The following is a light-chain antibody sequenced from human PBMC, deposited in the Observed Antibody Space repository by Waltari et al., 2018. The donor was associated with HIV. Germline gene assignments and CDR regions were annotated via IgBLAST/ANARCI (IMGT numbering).Light chain of an antibody. Sequence: QSALTQPASVSGSPGQSLTISCTGTNRDTGNYKFVSWDQLYPGKAPKLIIYEDNKRPSGISNRFSASKSADTASLTISGLQAEDEADYYCCAYAGGLEFGGGTKLTVL. CDR1: NRDTGNYKF. J-gene: IGLJ2*01. V-gene: IGLV2-23*01. CDR3: CAYAGGLE. CDR2: EDN.